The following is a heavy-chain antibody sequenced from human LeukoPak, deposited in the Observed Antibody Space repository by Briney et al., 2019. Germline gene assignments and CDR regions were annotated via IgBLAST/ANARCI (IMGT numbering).Heavy chain of an antibody. Sequence: GGSLRLSCAASGFTFSSYGMHWVRQAPGKGLEWVAFIRYDGSNKYYADSVKGRFTISRDNSKNTLYLQMNSLRAEDTAVYYCAKDLGDYDAFDIWGQGTMVTVSS. J-gene: IGHJ3*02. CDR3: AKDLGDYDAFDI. D-gene: IGHD4-11*01. V-gene: IGHV3-30*02. CDR1: GFTFSSYG. CDR2: IRYDGSNK.